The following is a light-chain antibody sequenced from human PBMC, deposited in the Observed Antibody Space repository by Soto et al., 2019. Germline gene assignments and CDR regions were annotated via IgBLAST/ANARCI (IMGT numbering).Light chain of an antibody. CDR3: QQSYSTPQT. Sequence: DIQMTQSPCSLSASVGDRVTITCRASQSISSYLNWYQQKPGKAPKLLIYAASSLQSGVPSRFSGSGSGTDFTLTISSLQPEDFANYYCQQSYSTPQTFGQGTKLEIK. CDR1: QSISSY. V-gene: IGKV1-39*01. CDR2: AAS. J-gene: IGKJ2*01.